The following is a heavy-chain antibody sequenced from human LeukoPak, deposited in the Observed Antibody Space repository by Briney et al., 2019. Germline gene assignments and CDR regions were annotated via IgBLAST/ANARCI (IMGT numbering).Heavy chain of an antibody. J-gene: IGHJ4*02. Sequence: GGSLRLSCAASGFTFSSYGMHWVRQAPGKGLEWVAVIWYDGSNKYYADSVKGRFTISRDNSKNTLYLQMNSLRAEDTAVYYCARDGGYYDSSGYYIWGQGTLVTVSS. CDR3: ARDGGYYDSSGYYI. CDR2: IWYDGSNK. D-gene: IGHD3-22*01. V-gene: IGHV3-33*01. CDR1: GFTFSSYG.